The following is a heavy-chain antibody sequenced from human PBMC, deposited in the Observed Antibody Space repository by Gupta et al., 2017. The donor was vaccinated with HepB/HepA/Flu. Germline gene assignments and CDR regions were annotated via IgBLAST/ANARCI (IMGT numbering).Heavy chain of an antibody. CDR2: IRNKAKGYTT. J-gene: IGHJ4*02. V-gene: IGHV3-72*01. CDR3: AKVRGVSWERSNFDS. D-gene: IGHD1-1*01. CDR1: GFSFSDHY. Sequence: EVQLVESGGGLVQPGGSLRLSCAASGFSFSDHYMDWVRQAPGKGLEWVGRIRNKAKGYTTEYTASVKGRFSISRDDSGNSLYLQMASLKIDDTAVYYCAKVRGVSWERSNFDSWGQGTPVTVSS.